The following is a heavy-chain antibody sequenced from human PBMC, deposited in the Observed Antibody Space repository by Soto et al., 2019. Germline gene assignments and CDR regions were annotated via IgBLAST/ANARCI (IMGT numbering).Heavy chain of an antibody. CDR3: ARDGIGDYFDY. V-gene: IGHV4-30-2*01. D-gene: IGHD1-26*01. CDR2: IYHSGST. Sequence: ASETLSLTCAVSGGSISSGGYSWSWIRQPPGKGLEWIGYIYHSGSTYYNPSLKSRVTISVDRSKNQFSLKLSSVTAADTAVYYCARDGIGDYFDYWGQGTLVTVSS. J-gene: IGHJ4*02. CDR1: GGSISSGGYS.